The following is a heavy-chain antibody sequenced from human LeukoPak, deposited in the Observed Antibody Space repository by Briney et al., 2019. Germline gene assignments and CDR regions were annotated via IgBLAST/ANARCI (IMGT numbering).Heavy chain of an antibody. J-gene: IGHJ4*02. V-gene: IGHV3-7*03. Sequence: GGSLRLSCAASGFTFSSYWMSWVRQAPGKGLEWVANIKKDGSEKYYVDSVRGRFIISRDNSKNTLYLQMNSLRVEDTAVYYCARVGGHWGQGTLVTVSS. CDR2: IKKDGSEK. CDR3: ARVGGH. D-gene: IGHD3-10*01. CDR1: GFTFSSYW.